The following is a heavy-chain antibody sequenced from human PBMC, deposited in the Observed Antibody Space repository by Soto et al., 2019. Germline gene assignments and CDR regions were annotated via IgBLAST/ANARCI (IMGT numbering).Heavy chain of an antibody. J-gene: IGHJ3*02. V-gene: IGHV3-33*01. CDR3: ARVWIWGSYHHGAFDI. Sequence: PGGSLRLSCAASGFTFSSYGMHWVRQAPGKGLEWVAVIWYDGSNKYYADSVKGRFTISRDNSKNTLYLQMNSLRAEDTAVYYCARVWIWGSYHHGAFDIWGQGTMVTVSS. CDR2: IWYDGSNK. CDR1: GFTFSSYG. D-gene: IGHD3-16*02.